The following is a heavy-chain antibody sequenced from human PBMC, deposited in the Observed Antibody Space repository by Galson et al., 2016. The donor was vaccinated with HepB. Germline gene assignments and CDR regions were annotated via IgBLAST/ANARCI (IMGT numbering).Heavy chain of an antibody. CDR3: ARVVYYYYGMDV. CDR2: IGTSGSTI. Sequence: SLRLSCAASGFTFSDYYMSWIRQAPGKGLEWVSYIGTSGSTIYYIDSVKGRFTISRDNAKNSLYLQMNSLRAEDKAVYYCARVVYYYYGMDVWGQGTTVTVSS. CDR1: GFTFSDYY. J-gene: IGHJ6*02. V-gene: IGHV3-11*01.